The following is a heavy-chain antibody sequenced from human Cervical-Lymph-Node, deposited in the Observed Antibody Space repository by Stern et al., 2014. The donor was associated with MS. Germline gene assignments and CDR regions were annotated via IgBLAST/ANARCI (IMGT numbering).Heavy chain of an antibody. CDR1: GGTFSTFS. D-gene: IGHD4-11*01. Sequence: QVKLGQSGAKVKKPGSSVKVSCKASGGTFSTFSINWVRQVPGQSLERMGGIIPIFDTPNFAQKFQGRVTITADSSTGTVYMALNSLRFDDTAVYYCVLPSTVTTAAFDVWGRGTMVTVSS. CDR3: VLPSTVTTAAFDV. CDR2: IIPIFDTP. V-gene: IGHV1-69*06. J-gene: IGHJ3*01.